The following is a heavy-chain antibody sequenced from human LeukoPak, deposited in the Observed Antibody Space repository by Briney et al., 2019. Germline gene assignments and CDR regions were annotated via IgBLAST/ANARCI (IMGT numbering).Heavy chain of an antibody. D-gene: IGHD1-26*01. Sequence: ASVKVSCKASGYTFTSYGISWVRQAPGQGLEWMGWISAYNGNTNYAQKLQGKATMTTHPTTSTAYMELRSLRSDDPAVYYCARDRRGSYVDVIDYWGQGTLVTVSS. CDR1: GYTFTSYG. J-gene: IGHJ4*02. CDR2: ISAYNGNT. CDR3: ARDRRGSYVDVIDY. V-gene: IGHV1-18*01.